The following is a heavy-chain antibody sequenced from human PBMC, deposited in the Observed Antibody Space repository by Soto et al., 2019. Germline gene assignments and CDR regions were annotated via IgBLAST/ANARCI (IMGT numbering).Heavy chain of an antibody. J-gene: IGHJ4*02. CDR2: IWYDGSNK. CDR3: ARDRGGSYCDY. CDR1: GFTFSSYG. D-gene: IGHD1-26*01. V-gene: IGHV3-33*01. Sequence: QVQLVESGGGVVQPGRSLRLSCAASGFTFSSYGMHWVRQAPGKGLEWVAVIWYDGSNKYYADSVKGRFTISRANSKNTLYLQMNSLRAEDTAVYYCARDRGGSYCDYWGQGTLVTVSS.